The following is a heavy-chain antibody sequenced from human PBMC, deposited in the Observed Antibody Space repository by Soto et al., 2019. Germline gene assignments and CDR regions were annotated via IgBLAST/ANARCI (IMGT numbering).Heavy chain of an antibody. CDR2: IWYDGTNK. CDR1: GFTFRNYV. Sequence: PGGSLRLSCAASGFTFRNYVMHWVRQAPGKGLEWVAVIWYDGTNKYYADSVKGRFTISRDNSKNTLYLQMNSLRAEDTAVYYCAKEQITYYDILTGSQSFYYYGMDVWGQGTTVTVSS. CDR3: AKEQITYYDILTGSQSFYYYGMDV. J-gene: IGHJ6*02. V-gene: IGHV3-30*02. D-gene: IGHD3-9*01.